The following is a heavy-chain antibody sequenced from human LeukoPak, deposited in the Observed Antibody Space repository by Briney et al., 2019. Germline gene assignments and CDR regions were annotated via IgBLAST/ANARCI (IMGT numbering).Heavy chain of an antibody. J-gene: IGHJ3*02. D-gene: IGHD3-10*01. CDR1: GGSISNYF. CDR2: IYYTGST. Sequence: SETLSLTCAVSGGSISNYFWSWIRQPPGKGLEWIGYIYYTGSTNYNPSLKSRVTISVGTSKNQFSLKLSSVTAADTAVYYCARPSRSISTAGAFDIWGQGTMVTVSS. CDR3: ARPSRSISTAGAFDI. V-gene: IGHV4-59*01.